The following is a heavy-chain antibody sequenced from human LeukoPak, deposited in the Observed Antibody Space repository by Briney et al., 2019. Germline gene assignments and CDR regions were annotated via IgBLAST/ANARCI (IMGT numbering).Heavy chain of an antibody. CDR2: FDPEDGET. Sequence: ASVEVSCKVSGYTLSELSMQRVRQAAGKRLGLMGGFDPEDGETIYAQKFQGRVTMTEETSTDTAYMELSRLRSEDTAVYYCATDRIAAAGNWFDPSGQGTLVTVSS. J-gene: IGHJ5*02. CDR1: GYTLSELS. D-gene: IGHD6-13*01. V-gene: IGHV1-24*01. CDR3: ATDRIAAAGNWFDP.